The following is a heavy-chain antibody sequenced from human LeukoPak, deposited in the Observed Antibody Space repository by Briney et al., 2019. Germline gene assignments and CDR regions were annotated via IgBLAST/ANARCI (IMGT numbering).Heavy chain of an antibody. CDR3: ASYRRIYYYDSSGPFDI. CDR2: IIPIFGTA. CDR1: GGTFSSYA. Sequence: SVKVSCKASGGTFSSYAISWVRQAPGQGLEWMGGIIPIFGTANHAQKFQGRVTITADKSTSTAYMELSSLRSEDTAVYYCASYRRIYYYDSSGPFDIWGQGTMVTVSS. V-gene: IGHV1-69*06. J-gene: IGHJ3*02. D-gene: IGHD3-22*01.